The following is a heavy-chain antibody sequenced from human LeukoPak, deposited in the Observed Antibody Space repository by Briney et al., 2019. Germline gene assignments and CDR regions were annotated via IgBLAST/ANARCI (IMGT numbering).Heavy chain of an antibody. CDR1: GFTFSSYS. J-gene: IGHJ5*02. CDR2: ISSSSSYI. V-gene: IGHV3-21*01. Sequence: PGGSLRLSCADSGFTFSSYSMNWVRQAPGKGLEWVSSISSSSSYIDYADSVKGRFTISRDNAKKSLYLQMNSLRAEDTAVYYCARGSSNIASRDNCFDPWGQGTLVTVSS. CDR3: ARGSSNIASRDNCFDP. D-gene: IGHD6-6*01.